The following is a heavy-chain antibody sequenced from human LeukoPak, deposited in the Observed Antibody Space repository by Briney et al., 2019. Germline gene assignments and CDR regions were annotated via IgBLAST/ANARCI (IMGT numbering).Heavy chain of an antibody. V-gene: IGHV1-2*02. Sequence: ASVKVSCKASGYTFTGYYMHWVRQAPGQGLEWMGWINPNSGGTNYAQKFQGRVTMTRDTSISTAYMELSRLRSGDTAVYYCARVVPPHYYDSSGLFDYWGQGTLVTVSS. CDR3: ARVVPPHYYDSSGLFDY. CDR1: GYTFTGYY. J-gene: IGHJ4*02. CDR2: INPNSGGT. D-gene: IGHD3-22*01.